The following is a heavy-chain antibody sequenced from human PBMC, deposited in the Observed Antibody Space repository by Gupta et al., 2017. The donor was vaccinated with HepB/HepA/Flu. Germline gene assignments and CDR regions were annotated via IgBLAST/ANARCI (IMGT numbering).Heavy chain of an antibody. V-gene: IGHV3-74*01. CDR2: INRDGTSI. CDR1: GFTFSRHW. D-gene: IGHD6-19*01. J-gene: IGHJ2*01. Sequence: EVQLVESGGGLAHPGGSLRLSCLASGFTFSRHWMHWVRQVPGKGLVWVARINRDGTSIDFADSVKGRFTISRDNAKNTVDLHMTSLRDEDTAIYYCVREWSDSGWYFDLWGRGTLVTVSS. CDR3: VREWSDSGWYFDL.